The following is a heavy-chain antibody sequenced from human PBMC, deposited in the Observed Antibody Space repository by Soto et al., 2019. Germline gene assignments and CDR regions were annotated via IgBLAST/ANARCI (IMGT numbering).Heavy chain of an antibody. CDR3: ARDRWGLLGGDY. D-gene: IGHD3-16*01. CDR1: GFDFSSYW. CDR2: IIYDGGIT. Sequence: EAQLVESGGGLVQPGGSLRISCAASGFDFSSYWMHWVHQAPGEGPVWVSRIIYDGGITNYVDSVKGRFTMSRDNDKNTVFLQMNSLRAEDTAVYYCARDRWGLLGGDYWGQGTLVIVSS. V-gene: IGHV3-74*01. J-gene: IGHJ4*02.